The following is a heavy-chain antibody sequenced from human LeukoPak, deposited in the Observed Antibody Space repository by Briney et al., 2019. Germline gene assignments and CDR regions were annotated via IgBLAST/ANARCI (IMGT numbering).Heavy chain of an antibody. CDR1: GFTFSNYA. J-gene: IGHJ4*02. CDR2: ISGSGDST. V-gene: IGHV3-23*01. CDR3: AKRLSFGVAIGDFDY. D-gene: IGHD3-3*01. Sequence: GGSLRLSCAASGFTFSNYAMSWVRQAPGKGLEWVSAISGSGDSTYYADSVKGRFTISRDSSMETLYLQMNSLRAEDMATYFCAKRLSFGVAIGDFDYWGQGTLVTVSS.